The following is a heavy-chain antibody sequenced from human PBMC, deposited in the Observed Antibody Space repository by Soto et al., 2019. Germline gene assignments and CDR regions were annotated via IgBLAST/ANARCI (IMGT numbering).Heavy chain of an antibody. CDR3: ARDRRSYGEPPFDY. V-gene: IGHV1-2*02. D-gene: IGHD3-16*01. J-gene: IGHJ4*02. CDR1: GFAFTGYY. CDR2: IKSNGDAT. Sequence: ASVKVSCKASGFAFTGYYIHWVRLVPGQGLAWMGWIKSNGDATKYARKFQDRVTMTRDTSMNTFYMELSRLRSDDTAVYYCARDRRSYGEPPFDYWGQGTLVAVSS.